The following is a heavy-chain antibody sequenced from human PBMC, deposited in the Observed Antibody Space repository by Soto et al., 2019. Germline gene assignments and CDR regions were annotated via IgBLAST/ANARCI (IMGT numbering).Heavy chain of an antibody. Sequence: QVQLQESGPGLVKPSETLSLTCTVSGGSISSYYWSWIRQPPGKGLEWIGYIYYSGSTNYNPSLKSRVTISVDTSKNQFSLKLSSVTAADTAVYYCARDRDRFDPWGQGTLVTVSS. V-gene: IGHV4-59*01. CDR1: GGSISSYY. CDR2: IYYSGST. CDR3: ARDRDRFDP. J-gene: IGHJ5*02.